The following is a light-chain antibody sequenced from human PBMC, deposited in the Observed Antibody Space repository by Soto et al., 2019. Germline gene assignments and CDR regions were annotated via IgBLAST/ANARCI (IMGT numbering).Light chain of an antibody. CDR3: AAWDDSLNGRYV. CDR2: SNN. Sequence: QSVLTQPPSASGTPGQRVTISCSGSNSNIGSNTVNWFQQLPGTAPKLLIHSNNQRPSGVPDRFSGSKSGTSASLAISGLQSEDEADYYCAAWDDSLNGRYVFGTGTKVTVL. V-gene: IGLV1-44*01. J-gene: IGLJ1*01. CDR1: NSNIGSNT.